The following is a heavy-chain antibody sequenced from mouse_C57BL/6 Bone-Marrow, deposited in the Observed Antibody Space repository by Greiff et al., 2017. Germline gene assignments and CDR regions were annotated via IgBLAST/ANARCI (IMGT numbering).Heavy chain of an antibody. J-gene: IGHJ3*01. D-gene: IGHD3-2*02. CDR3: ARSDSSGSGWFAY. Sequence: EVKLQESGAELVRPGSSVKMSCKTSGYTFTSYGINWVKQRPGQGLEWIGYIYNGNGDTEYNEKFKGKATLTSATYSSPAFIQLSSLTSETSAIDVCARSDSSGSGWFAYWGQGTLVTVSA. CDR2: IYNGNGDT. V-gene: IGHV1-58*01. CDR1: GYTFTSYG.